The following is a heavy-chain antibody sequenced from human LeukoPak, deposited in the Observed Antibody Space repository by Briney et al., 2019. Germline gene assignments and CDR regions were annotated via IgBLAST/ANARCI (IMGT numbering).Heavy chain of an antibody. J-gene: IGHJ3*02. D-gene: IGHD5-24*01. CDR3: ARSHVEIAFDI. V-gene: IGHV4-30-4*08. CDR2: IYYSGST. Sequence: SQTLSLTCTVSGGSIGSGDYYWSWIRQPPGKGLEWIGYIYYSGSTYYNPSLKSRVTISVDTSKNQFSLKLSSVTAADTAVYYCARSHVEIAFDIWGQGTMVTVSS. CDR1: GGSIGSGDYY.